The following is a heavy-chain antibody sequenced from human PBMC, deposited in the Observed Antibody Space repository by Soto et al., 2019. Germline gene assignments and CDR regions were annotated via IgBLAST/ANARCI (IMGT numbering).Heavy chain of an antibody. V-gene: IGHV3-30*18. CDR3: AKDLSGRFLEWPDQGYYFDY. CDR2: ISYDGSNK. Sequence: GGSLRLSCAASGFTFSSYGMHWVRQAPGKGLEWVAVISYDGSNKYYADSVKGRFTISRDNSKNMLYLQMNSLRAEDTAVYYCAKDLSGRFLEWPDQGYYFDYWGQGTLVTVSS. J-gene: IGHJ4*02. D-gene: IGHD3-3*01. CDR1: GFTFSSYG.